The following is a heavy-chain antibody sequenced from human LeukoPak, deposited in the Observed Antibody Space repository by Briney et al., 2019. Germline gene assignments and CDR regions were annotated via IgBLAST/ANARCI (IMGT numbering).Heavy chain of an antibody. D-gene: IGHD3-3*01. CDR3: ARYDFWSGPNDAFDI. CDR1: GRSISSGEYY. CDR2: IFYCVST. J-gene: IGHJ3*02. V-gene: IGHV4-30-4*08. Sequence: PSETLSLTCTVYGRSISSGEYYWSWLRHPPGNGREWTGLIFYCVSTYYHPSLKSRVTISVDTSKNQFSLKLSSVTAADTAVYYCARYDFWSGPNDAFDIWGQGKMVTVSS.